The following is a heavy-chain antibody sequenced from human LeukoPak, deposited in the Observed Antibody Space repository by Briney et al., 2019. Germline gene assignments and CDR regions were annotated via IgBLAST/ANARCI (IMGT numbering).Heavy chain of an antibody. V-gene: IGHV4-59*01. Sequence: SETLSLTCTVSGGSFSSYYWSWIRQPPGKGLEWIGYIYYSGSTNYNPSLKSRVTISVDTSKNQFSLKLSSVTAADTAVYYCARELYGDYVYWFDPWGQGTLVTVSS. CDR1: GGSFSSYY. CDR3: ARELYGDYVYWFDP. CDR2: IYYSGST. J-gene: IGHJ5*02. D-gene: IGHD4-17*01.